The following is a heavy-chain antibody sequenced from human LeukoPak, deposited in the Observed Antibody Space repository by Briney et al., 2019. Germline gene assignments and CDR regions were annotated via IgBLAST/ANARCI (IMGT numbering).Heavy chain of an antibody. CDR2: TIPILGIA. J-gene: IGHJ3*02. V-gene: IGHV1-69*04. CDR3: ARDQGARMIVVVDDAFDI. CDR1: GGTFSSYA. D-gene: IGHD3-22*01. Sequence: ASVKVSCKASGGTFSSYAISWVRQAPGQGLEWMGRTIPILGIANYAQKFQGRVTITADKSTSTAYMELSSLRSEDTAVYYCARDQGARMIVVVDDAFDIWGQGTMVTVSS.